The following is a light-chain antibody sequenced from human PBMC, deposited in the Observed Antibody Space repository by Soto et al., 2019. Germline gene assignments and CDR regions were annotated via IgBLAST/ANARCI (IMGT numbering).Light chain of an antibody. CDR3: QQDYNLPIT. Sequence: EVVMTQSPATLSVSPGERVTLSCRASQRISNNVAWYQQRPGQTPRLLIYGASTRASGVPARFSGSGFGADFTLTISGLQSEDVAIYYCQQDYNLPITFGQGTRLE. J-gene: IGKJ5*01. V-gene: IGKV3-15*01. CDR2: GAS. CDR1: QRISNN.